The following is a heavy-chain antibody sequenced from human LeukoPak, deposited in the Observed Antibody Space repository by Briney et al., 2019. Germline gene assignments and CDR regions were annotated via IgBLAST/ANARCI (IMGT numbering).Heavy chain of an antibody. CDR1: RFIYTNYW. CDR2: VNNDGSAT. V-gene: IGHV3-74*01. Sequence: GGSLRLSCAASRFIYTNYWIHWVRQAPGKGLVWVSHVNNDGSATSYADSVKGRFTISRDSAKNTVYLHMNSLRVEDTAVYYCTSFFETNWGQGTLVTVSS. J-gene: IGHJ4*02. D-gene: IGHD2/OR15-2a*01. CDR3: TSFFETN.